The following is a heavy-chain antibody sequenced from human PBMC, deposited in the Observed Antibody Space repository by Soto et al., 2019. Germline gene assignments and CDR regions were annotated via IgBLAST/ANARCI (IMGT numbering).Heavy chain of an antibody. Sequence: QLVESGGGLVKPGGSLRLSCAASGFTFSHYSMYWVRQAPGKGLEWVSSISSTSTAMYYADSVKGRFTLSRDNAKNSLFLQMNILRAEDTAIYYCARDSKLYYDSSGYPDAFDIWGQGTMVTVSS. D-gene: IGHD3-22*01. J-gene: IGHJ3*02. CDR2: ISSTSTAM. CDR1: GFTFSHYS. CDR3: ARDSKLYYDSSGYPDAFDI. V-gene: IGHV3-21*02.